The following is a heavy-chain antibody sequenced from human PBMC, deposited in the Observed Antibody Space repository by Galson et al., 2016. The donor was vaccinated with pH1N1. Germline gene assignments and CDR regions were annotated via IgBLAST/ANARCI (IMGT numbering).Heavy chain of an antibody. D-gene: IGHD4-17*01. CDR1: GFTFSNYL. Sequence: SLRLSCAASGFTFSNYLMSWVRQAPGKGLEWVANIKQDGSETHYVDSVKGRFTISRDNAKHSLYLQMGSLRAEDTGVYYCVRDHDFGDSDPSHDYRGLDVWGQGTTVTVSS. J-gene: IGHJ6*02. CDR3: VRDHDFGDSDPSHDYRGLDV. CDR2: IKQDGSET. V-gene: IGHV3-7*01.